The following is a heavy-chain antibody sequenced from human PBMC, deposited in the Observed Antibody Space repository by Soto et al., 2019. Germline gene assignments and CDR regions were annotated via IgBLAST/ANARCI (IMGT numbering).Heavy chain of an antibody. J-gene: IGHJ4*02. V-gene: IGHV4-39*01. D-gene: IGHD3-9*01. CDR1: GGSISSSSYY. CDR3: ARQYRGVLRYFDWLHNGIDY. CDR2: IYYSGST. Sequence: SDTLSLTCTVSGGSISSSSYYWGWIRQPPGKGLEWIGSIYYSGSTYYNPSLKSRVTISVDTSKNQFSLKLSSVTAADTAVYYCARQYRGVLRYFDWLHNGIDYWGQGTLVNVSS.